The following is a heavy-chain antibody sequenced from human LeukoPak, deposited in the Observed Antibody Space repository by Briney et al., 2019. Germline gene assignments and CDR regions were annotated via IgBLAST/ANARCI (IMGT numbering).Heavy chain of an antibody. Sequence: GGSLRLSCAASGFTFSSYSMNWVRQAPGKGLEWVSSISSSSSYIYYADSVKGRFTISRDNSKNMLYLQMNSLRAEDRAVYYCANPTIVVVITPLGYWGQGTLVTVSS. CDR1: GFTFSSYS. J-gene: IGHJ4*02. CDR2: ISSSSSYI. D-gene: IGHD3-22*01. CDR3: ANPTIVVVITPLGY. V-gene: IGHV3-21*04.